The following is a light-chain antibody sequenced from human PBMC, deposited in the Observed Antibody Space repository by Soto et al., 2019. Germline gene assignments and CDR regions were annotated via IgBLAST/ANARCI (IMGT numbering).Light chain of an antibody. Sequence: EIVLTQSPATLSLSPGKRATLSCRASQSVSTYFSWYQQKPGQAPSLLIYDASNRATGIPDRFSGSGSGTDFTLTISSLEPEDFAVYYCQQRSNWPLTFGGGTKVEIK. J-gene: IGKJ4*01. CDR3: QQRSNWPLT. V-gene: IGKV3-11*01. CDR2: DAS. CDR1: QSVSTY.